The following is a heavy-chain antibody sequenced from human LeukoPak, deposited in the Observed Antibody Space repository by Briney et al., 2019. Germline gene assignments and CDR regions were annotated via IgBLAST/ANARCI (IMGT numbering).Heavy chain of an antibody. J-gene: IGHJ4*02. CDR2: IYYSGST. Sequence: PSETLSLTCTVSGGSIRSHYWSWIRQPPGKGLEWIGYIYYSGSTNYNPSLKSRVTISVDTSKNQFSLKLSSVTAADTAVYYCAREASSRDFDYWGQGTLVTVSS. CDR1: GGSIRSHY. CDR3: AREASSRDFDY. V-gene: IGHV4-59*11. D-gene: IGHD6-13*01.